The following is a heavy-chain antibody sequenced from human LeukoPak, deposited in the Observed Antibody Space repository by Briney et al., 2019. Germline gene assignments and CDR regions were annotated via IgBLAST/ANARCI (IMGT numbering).Heavy chain of an antibody. CDR2: ISFDGSNK. CDR3: AKDAGATMIIVVNYFDY. V-gene: IGHV3-30*04. J-gene: IGHJ4*02. Sequence: GGSLRLSCAASGFTIRSYAMHWVRQAPGKGLEWVAVISFDGSNKYYADSVKGRFTISRDNSKNTLYLQMNSLRAEDTAIYYCAKDAGATMIIVVNYFDYWGQGTLVTVSS. D-gene: IGHD3-22*01. CDR1: GFTIRSYA.